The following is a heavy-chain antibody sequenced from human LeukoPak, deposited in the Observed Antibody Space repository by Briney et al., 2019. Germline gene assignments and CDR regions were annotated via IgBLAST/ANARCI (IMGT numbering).Heavy chain of an antibody. CDR2: ISSSSSYI. J-gene: IGHJ4*02. CDR1: GFTFSSYS. D-gene: IGHD2-2*01. CDR3: ARSIVDCSSTSCLLDY. Sequence: PGGSLRLSCSASGFTFSSYSMNWVRQAPGKGLEWVSSISSSSSYIYYADSVKGRFTISRDNAKNSLYLQMNSLRAEDTAVYYCARSIVDCSSTSCLLDYWGQGTLVTVSS. V-gene: IGHV3-21*01.